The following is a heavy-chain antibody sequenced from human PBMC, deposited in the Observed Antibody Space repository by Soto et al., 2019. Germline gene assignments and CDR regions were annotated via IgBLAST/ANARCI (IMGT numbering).Heavy chain of an antibody. V-gene: IGHV1-18*04. CDR3: ATEPIYYNDGSGYYPLGH. D-gene: IGHD3-22*01. J-gene: IGHJ4*02. CDR2: ISAHNGDT. Sequence: QVQLVQSGAEVKKPRASVKVSCKASGYSFATYGFSWVRQAPGQGLECVGWISAHNGDTHYSQKFQGRVTLTTDTSTNTGYMELRSLTSDDTAVYFCATEPIYYNDGSGYYPLGHWGQGTLVTVSS. CDR1: GYSFATYG.